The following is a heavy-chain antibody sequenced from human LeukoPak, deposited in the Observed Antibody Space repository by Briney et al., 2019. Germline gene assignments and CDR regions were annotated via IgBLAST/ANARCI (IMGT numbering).Heavy chain of an antibody. J-gene: IGHJ5*02. CDR2: INGATGNT. Sequence: GASVKVSCKASGYTFTSHALHWVRQAPGESLEWMAWINGATGNTEYSQKFQARVTITRDTSASTAYMELSSLRSEDTAVYYCARGGRISTLAWGQGTLVTVSS. V-gene: IGHV1-3*01. D-gene: IGHD2-15*01. CDR1: GYTFTSHA. CDR3: ARGGRISTLA.